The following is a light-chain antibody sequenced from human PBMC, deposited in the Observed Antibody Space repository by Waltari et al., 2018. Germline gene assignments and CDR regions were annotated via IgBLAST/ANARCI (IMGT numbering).Light chain of an antibody. CDR1: SSDAGGYIF. V-gene: IGLV2-14*01. CDR3: SSYASSGTLV. J-gene: IGLJ1*01. Sequence: QSAPTQPASVSGSPGQSITISCTGTSSDAGGYIFASWYQVHPGKVPKLIIYEVNRRPSGVSNRFSGSKSGNTASLTISGLQAEDEADFYCSSYASSGTLVFGSGTKVTVL. CDR2: EVN.